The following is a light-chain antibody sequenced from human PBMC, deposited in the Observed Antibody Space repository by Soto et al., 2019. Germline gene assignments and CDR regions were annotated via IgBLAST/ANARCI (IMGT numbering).Light chain of an antibody. CDR3: CSYAGSTSLL. V-gene: IGLV2-23*02. Sequence: QSALTQPASVSGSPGQSITISCTGTSSDVGSYNLVSWYQQHPDKAPKLMIYEDTKRPSGVSNRCSGSKSGNTASLTLSGLQAEDEADYYCCSYAGSTSLLFGGGTKVTVL. CDR2: EDT. J-gene: IGLJ2*01. CDR1: SSDVGSYNL.